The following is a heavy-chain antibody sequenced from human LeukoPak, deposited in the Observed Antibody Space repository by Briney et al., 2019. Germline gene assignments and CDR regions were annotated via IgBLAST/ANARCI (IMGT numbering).Heavy chain of an antibody. J-gene: IGHJ3*02. CDR3: ASGGLNFDAFDT. D-gene: IGHD1-7*01. CDR1: GFTFSSYA. CDR2: ISGSGGST. Sequence: GGSLRLSCAASGFTFSSYAMSWVRQAPGKGLEWVSAISGSGGSTYYADSVKGRFTISRDNSKNTLYLQMNSLRAGDTAVYYCASGGLNFDAFDTWGQETTVTVSS. V-gene: IGHV3-23*01.